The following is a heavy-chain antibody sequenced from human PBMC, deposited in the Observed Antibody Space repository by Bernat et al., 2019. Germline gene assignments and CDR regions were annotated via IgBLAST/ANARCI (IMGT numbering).Heavy chain of an antibody. CDR3: ARDQRGYSSGGDAFDI. D-gene: IGHD6-19*01. CDR1: GFTFSSYE. CDR2: ISSSGSTI. J-gene: IGHJ3*02. V-gene: IGHV3-48*03. Sequence: EVQLVESGGGLVQPGGSLRLSCAASGFTFSSYEMNWVRQAPGKGLEWVSYISSSGSTIYYADSVKGRFTISRDNAKNSLYLQMNSLIAEDTAVYYCARDQRGYSSGGDAFDIWGQGTMVTVSS.